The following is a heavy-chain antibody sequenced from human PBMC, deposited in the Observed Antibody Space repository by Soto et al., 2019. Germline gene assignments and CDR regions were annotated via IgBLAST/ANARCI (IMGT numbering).Heavy chain of an antibody. CDR1: GGTFSSYA. CDR3: ARLDRPRYGDYELFDY. V-gene: IGHV1-69*13. D-gene: IGHD4-17*01. Sequence: SVKVSCKASGGTFSSYAISWVRQAPGQGLEWMGGIIPIFGTANYAQKFQGRVTITADESTSTAYMELSSLRSEDTAVYYCARLDRPRYGDYELFDYWGQGTLVTVSS. J-gene: IGHJ4*02. CDR2: IIPIFGTA.